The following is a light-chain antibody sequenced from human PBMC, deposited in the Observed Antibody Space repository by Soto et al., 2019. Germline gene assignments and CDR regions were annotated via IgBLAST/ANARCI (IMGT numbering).Light chain of an antibody. CDR3: QQYGSSPLT. CDR1: QSVSSSY. CDR2: RAS. Sequence: DIVMTQSPDTLSVSPGERATLSCRASQSVSSSYLAWYQQKPGQAPKVLIYRASSRATGIPDRFSGSGSGTDFTLTISRLEPEDFAVYYCQQYGSSPLTFGGGTKVDIK. J-gene: IGKJ4*01. V-gene: IGKV3-20*01.